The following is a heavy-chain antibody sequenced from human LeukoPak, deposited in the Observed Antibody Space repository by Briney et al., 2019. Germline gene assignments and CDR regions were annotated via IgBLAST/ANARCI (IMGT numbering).Heavy chain of an antibody. J-gene: IGHJ4*02. V-gene: IGHV4-34*01. CDR1: GGSFSGYY. CDR2: INHSGST. CDR3: VSSSSLGDFDY. Sequence: KPSETLSLTCAVYGGSFSGYYWSWIRQPPGKGLEWIGEINHSGSTNYNPSLKSRVTISVDTSKNQFSLKLSSVTAADTAVYYCVSSSSLGDFDYWGQGTLVTVSS. D-gene: IGHD6-6*01.